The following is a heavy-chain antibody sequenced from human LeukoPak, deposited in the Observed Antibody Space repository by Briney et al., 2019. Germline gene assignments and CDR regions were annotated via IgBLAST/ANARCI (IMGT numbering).Heavy chain of an antibody. J-gene: IGHJ3*02. CDR3: ARGKRWQQLGAFDI. D-gene: IGHD6-13*01. CDR2: INHSGST. Sequence: SETLSLTCAVYGGSLSGYYWSWIRQPPGKGLEWIGEINHSGSTNYNPSLKSRVTISVDTSKNQFSLKLSSVTAADTAVYYCARGKRWQQLGAFDIWGQGTMVTVSS. V-gene: IGHV4-34*01. CDR1: GGSLSGYY.